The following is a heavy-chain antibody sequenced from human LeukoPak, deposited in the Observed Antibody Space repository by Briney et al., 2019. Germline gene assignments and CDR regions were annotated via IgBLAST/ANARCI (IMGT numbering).Heavy chain of an antibody. Sequence: GASVKVSCKASGYTFTGYYMHWVRQAPGQGLEWRGWINPNSGGTNYAQKFQGRVTMTRDTSISTAYMELSRLRSDDTAVYYCARMYSSSRGDAFDIWGQGTMVTVSS. CDR2: INPNSGGT. CDR3: ARMYSSSRGDAFDI. CDR1: GYTFTGYY. J-gene: IGHJ3*02. D-gene: IGHD6-6*01. V-gene: IGHV1-2*02.